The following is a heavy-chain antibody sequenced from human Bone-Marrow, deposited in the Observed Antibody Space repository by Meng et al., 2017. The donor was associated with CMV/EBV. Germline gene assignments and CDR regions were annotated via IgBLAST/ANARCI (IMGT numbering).Heavy chain of an antibody. V-gene: IGHV3-30*03. CDR2: ISDDGGEK. CDR3: ARDKSGAWSFDY. Sequence: CVASGYTFSTYGMHWVRQAPGKGLAWVARISDDGGEKFYADSVEGRFTISRDNSRNTVSLQMNSLRGDDTAVYFCARDKSGAWSFDYWGQGSLVTVSS. CDR1: GYTFSTYG. J-gene: IGHJ4*02. D-gene: IGHD2-21*02.